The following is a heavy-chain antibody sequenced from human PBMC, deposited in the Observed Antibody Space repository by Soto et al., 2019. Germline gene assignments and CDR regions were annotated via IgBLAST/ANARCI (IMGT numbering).Heavy chain of an antibody. CDR3: ARAGTTTVVSYYYYGMDV. V-gene: IGHV3-53*01. D-gene: IGHD4-17*01. CDR1: GFTVSSNY. Sequence: PGGSLRLSCAASGFTVSSNYMSWVRQAPGKGLEWVSVIYSGGSTYYADSVKGRFTISRDNSKNTPYLQMNSLRAEDTAVYYCARAGTTTVVSYYYYGMDVWGQGTTVTLSS. J-gene: IGHJ6*02. CDR2: IYSGGST.